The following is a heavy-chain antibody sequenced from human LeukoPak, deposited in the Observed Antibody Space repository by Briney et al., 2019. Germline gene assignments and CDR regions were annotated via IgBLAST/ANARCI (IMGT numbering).Heavy chain of an antibody. CDR1: GGSISSYY. V-gene: IGHV4-59*12. Sequence: SETLSLTCTVSGGSISSYYWSWVRQPPGKGLEWIGYIYYSGSTNYNPSLKSRVTMSVDTSKNQFSLKLSSVTAADTAVYYCAREGSPYGSGSSRYYYYYYMDVWGKGTTVTISS. J-gene: IGHJ6*03. D-gene: IGHD3-10*01. CDR2: IYYSGST. CDR3: AREGSPYGSGSSRYYYYYYMDV.